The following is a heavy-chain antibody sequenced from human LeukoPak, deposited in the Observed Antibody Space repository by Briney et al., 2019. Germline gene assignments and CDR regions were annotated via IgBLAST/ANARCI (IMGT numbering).Heavy chain of an antibody. CDR3: ARDLGGITRTWFDP. CDR1: GFTFNSYA. V-gene: IGHV3-48*04. J-gene: IGHJ5*02. D-gene: IGHD1-20*01. Sequence: GWALRLSCAASGFTFNSYAMQWVRQAPGKGLEGVSYISRSGSTIYYGDFVQGRFTISRDNAKNSVYLQMNSLRAEDTAVYYCARDLGGITRTWFDPWGQGTLVTVSS. CDR2: ISRSGSTI.